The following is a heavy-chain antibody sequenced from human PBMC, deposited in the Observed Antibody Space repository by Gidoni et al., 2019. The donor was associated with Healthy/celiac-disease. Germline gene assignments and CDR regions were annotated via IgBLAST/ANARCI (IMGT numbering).Heavy chain of an antibody. J-gene: IGHJ5*02. V-gene: IGHV3-23*01. CDR3: AKDRTTVVPAAISTFDP. CDR2: ISGSGGST. CDR1: GFPFSSYA. D-gene: IGHD2-2*01. Sequence: EVQLLESGGGLVQPGGSLRLSCAASGFPFSSYAMSWVRQAPGKGLEWVSAISGSGGSTYYADSVKGRFTISRDNSKNTLYLQMNSLRAEDTAVYYCAKDRTTVVPAAISTFDPWGQGTLVTVSS.